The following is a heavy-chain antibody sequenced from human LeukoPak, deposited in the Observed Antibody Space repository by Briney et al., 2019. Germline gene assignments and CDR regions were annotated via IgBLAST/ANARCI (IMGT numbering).Heavy chain of an antibody. Sequence: GGSLRLSCAASGFTFDDYAMHWVRQAPGKGLEWVSGISWNSGTKGYADSVKGRFTISRDNAKNSLYLQMNSLRGEDAALYYCAVLHYYAMDVWGQGTTVTVSS. CDR1: GFTFDDYA. V-gene: IGHV3-9*01. CDR2: ISWNSGTK. D-gene: IGHD2-8*01. CDR3: AVLHYYAMDV. J-gene: IGHJ6*02.